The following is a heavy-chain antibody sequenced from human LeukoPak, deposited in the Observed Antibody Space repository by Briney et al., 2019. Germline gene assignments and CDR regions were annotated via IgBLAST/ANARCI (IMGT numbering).Heavy chain of an antibody. V-gene: IGHV3-48*02. J-gene: IGHJ4*02. CDR1: GFTFSSYS. D-gene: IGHD2-15*01. CDR2: ISSSSSTI. Sequence: PGGSLRLSCAASGFTFSSYSMNWVRQAPGKGLEWVSYISSSSSTIYYADSVKGRFTISRDNAKNSLYLQMNSLRDEGTAVYYCARGVVVVAAREFDYWGQGTLVTVSS. CDR3: ARGVVVVAAREFDY.